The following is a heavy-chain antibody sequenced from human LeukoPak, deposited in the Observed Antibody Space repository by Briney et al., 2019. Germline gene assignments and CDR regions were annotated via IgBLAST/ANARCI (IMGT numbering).Heavy chain of an antibody. CDR2: INPNSGGT. V-gene: IGHV1-2*02. CDR3: ARLGLVQYSYYGLDV. J-gene: IGHJ6*02. D-gene: IGHD3/OR15-3a*01. Sequence: ASVKVSCKASGYTFTDYYLHWVRQAPGQGLEWMGWINPNSGGTNYAQKFQGRVTMTRDTSISTAYMELSRLRSDGTALYYCARLGLVQYSYYGLDVWGQGTTVTVSS. CDR1: GYTFTDYY.